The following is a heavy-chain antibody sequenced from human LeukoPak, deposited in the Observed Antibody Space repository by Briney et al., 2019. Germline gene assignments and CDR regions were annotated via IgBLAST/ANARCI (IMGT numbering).Heavy chain of an antibody. D-gene: IGHD6-6*01. CDR1: GFTFSSYW. CDR2: IKQDGSEK. CDR3: ARDSPFGAARPSGYYYYYMDV. Sequence: GGSLRLSCAASGFTFSSYWMSWVRQAPGKGLEWVANIKQDGSEKYYVDSVKGRFTISRDNAKNSLYLQMNSLRAEDTAVYYCARDSPFGAARPSGYYYYYMDVWGKGTTVTVSS. V-gene: IGHV3-7*01. J-gene: IGHJ6*03.